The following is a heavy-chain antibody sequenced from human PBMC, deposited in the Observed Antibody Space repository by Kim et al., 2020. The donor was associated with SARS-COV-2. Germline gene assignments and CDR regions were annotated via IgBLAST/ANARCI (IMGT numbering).Heavy chain of an antibody. D-gene: IGHD3-10*01. V-gene: IGHV3-23*01. CDR3: AKGRISGSYYYYGMDV. J-gene: IGHJ6*02. Sequence: DSVKGRFTISRDKSKNTLDLQMSGLRAEDTAVYYCAKGRISGSYYYYGMDVWGLGTTVIVSS.